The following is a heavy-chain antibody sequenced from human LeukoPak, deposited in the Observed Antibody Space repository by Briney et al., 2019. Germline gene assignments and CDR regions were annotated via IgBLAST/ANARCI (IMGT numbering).Heavy chain of an antibody. CDR3: ARASGYPY. D-gene: IGHD3-22*01. Sequence: PSETLSLTCTVSGGSISSGSYYWSWIRQPAGKGLEWIGRIYTSGSTNYNPSLKSRVTISVDTSKNQFSLKLSSVTAADTAVYYCARASGYPYWGQGTLVTVSS. CDR1: GGSISSGSYY. J-gene: IGHJ4*02. CDR2: IYTSGST. V-gene: IGHV4-61*02.